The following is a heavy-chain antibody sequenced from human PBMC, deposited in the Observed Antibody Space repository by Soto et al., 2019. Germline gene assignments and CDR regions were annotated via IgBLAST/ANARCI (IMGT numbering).Heavy chain of an antibody. J-gene: IGHJ2*01. Sequence: QLQLQESGSGLVKPSQTLSLTCAVSGGSISSGGYSWSWIRQPPGKGLEWIGYIYHSGSTYYNPAPXRXFPVSVDRSKNQFSLKLSSVTAADTAVYYCARDPGLWGRGTLVTVSS. CDR1: GGSISSGGYS. CDR3: ARDPGL. V-gene: IGHV4-30-2*01. CDR2: IYHSGST.